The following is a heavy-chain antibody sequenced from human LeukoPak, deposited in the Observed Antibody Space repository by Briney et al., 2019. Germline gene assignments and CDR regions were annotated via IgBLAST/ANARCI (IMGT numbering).Heavy chain of an antibody. CDR1: GYTFTGYY. D-gene: IGHD2-8*01. CDR3: ARENMVYAIVD. Sequence: ASVKVSCKASGYTFTGYYMHWVRQAPGQGLEWMGRINPNSGGTNYAQKFQGRVTMTRDTSIGTAYMELSRLRSDDTAVYYCARENMVYAIVDWGQGTLVTVSS. V-gene: IGHV1-2*06. J-gene: IGHJ4*02. CDR2: INPNSGGT.